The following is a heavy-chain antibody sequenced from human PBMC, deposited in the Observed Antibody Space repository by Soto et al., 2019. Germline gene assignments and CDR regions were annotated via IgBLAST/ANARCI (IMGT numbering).Heavy chain of an antibody. J-gene: IGHJ3*02. CDR1: GGSFSGYY. CDR3: ARGRYCSGGSCYSPAFDI. D-gene: IGHD2-15*01. Sequence: QVQLQQWGAGLLKPSETLSLTCAVYGGSFSGYYWSWIRQPPGKGLEWIGEINHSGSTNYNPSLKSRVTISVDPSKNQFSLKLSSVTAADTAVYYCARGRYCSGGSCYSPAFDIWGQGTMVTVSS. V-gene: IGHV4-34*01. CDR2: INHSGST.